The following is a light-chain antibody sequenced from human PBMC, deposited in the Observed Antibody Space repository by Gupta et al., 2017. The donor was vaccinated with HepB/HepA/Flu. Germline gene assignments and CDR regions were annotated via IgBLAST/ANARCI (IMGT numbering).Light chain of an antibody. V-gene: IGLV2-23*01. CDR2: EAT. Sequence: QSALTQPASVSVSPGQSITISCTATSSGVGNYNLVSWFQQYPGKAHKLIIFEATKRPSGVSNRFSGSKSGNTASLTISGLQAEDEADYYCCAYAGSTTHVFGTGIKVIVL. CDR1: SSGVGNYNL. J-gene: IGLJ1*01. CDR3: CAYAGSTTHV.